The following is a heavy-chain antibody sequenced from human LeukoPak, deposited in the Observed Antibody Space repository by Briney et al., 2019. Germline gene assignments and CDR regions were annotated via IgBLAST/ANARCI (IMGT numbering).Heavy chain of an antibody. D-gene: IGHD6-19*01. CDR1: GGSISSYY. V-gene: IGHV4-4*08. J-gene: IGHJ4*02. CDR3: AKDGAPYSTGWYY. Sequence: SETLSLTCTVSGGSISSYYWSWIRQPPGKGLEWIGYIYSSGSTNYNPSLKSRLTISVDASKNQLSLKLSSVTAADTAVYYCAKDGAPYSTGWYYWGQGTLVTVSS. CDR2: IYSSGST.